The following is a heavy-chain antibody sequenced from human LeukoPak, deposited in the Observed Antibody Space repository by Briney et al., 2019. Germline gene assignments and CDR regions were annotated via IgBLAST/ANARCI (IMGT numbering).Heavy chain of an antibody. CDR1: GHTFTTYY. CDR3: AKETPNTGWFDP. CDR2: ISPSGGGP. J-gene: IGHJ5*02. Sequence: ASVKVSCKASGHTFTTYYVHLVRQAPGQGLEWMGVISPSGGGPYYPQRFQGRVTLASDTSTSTVYMELSSLRSEDTAIYYCAKETPNTGWFDPWGQGTLVTVSS. V-gene: IGHV1-46*01. D-gene: IGHD4-23*01.